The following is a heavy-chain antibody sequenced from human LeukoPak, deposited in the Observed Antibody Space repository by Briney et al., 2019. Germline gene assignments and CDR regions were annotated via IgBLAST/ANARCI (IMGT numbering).Heavy chain of an antibody. V-gene: IGHV3-53*01. J-gene: IGHJ4*02. CDR2: IYSGGST. CDR3: AREDDDSMDY. Sequence: KPGGSLRLSCAASGFTFSSYAMSWVRQAPGKGLEWVSVIYSGGSTYYADSVKGRFTISRDNSKNTLYLQMNSLRAEDTAVYYCAREDDDSMDYWGQGTLVTVSS. CDR1: GFTFSSYA. D-gene: IGHD3-22*01.